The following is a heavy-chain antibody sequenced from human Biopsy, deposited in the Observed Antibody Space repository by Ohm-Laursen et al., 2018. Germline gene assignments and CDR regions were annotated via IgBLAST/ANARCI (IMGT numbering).Heavy chain of an antibody. V-gene: IGHV1-2*02. Sequence: SVKVSCKASGYTFTGYYLHWVRQAPGQGPEWIGWLNPVSGNSNFGQNFRGRVTVTSDTSISTAYMELSGLTSDDTATYYCGRAVRNQLLTDPWGQGTLVTVTS. J-gene: IGHJ5*02. CDR3: GRAVRNQLLTDP. CDR1: GYTFTGYY. CDR2: LNPVSGNS. D-gene: IGHD1-7*01.